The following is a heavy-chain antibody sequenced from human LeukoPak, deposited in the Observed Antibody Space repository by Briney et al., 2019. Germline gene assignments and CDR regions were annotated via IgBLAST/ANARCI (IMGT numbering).Heavy chain of an antibody. J-gene: IGHJ4*02. V-gene: IGHV4-59*01. Sequence: SETLSLTCTVSGGSISSYYWSWIRQPPGKGLEWIGYMYYSGSTNYNPSLKSRVTISVDTSKNQFSLKLSSVTAADTAVYYCARDGSPYGSGSYLDYWGQGTLVTVSS. CDR3: ARDGSPYGSGSYLDY. CDR1: GGSISSYY. CDR2: MYYSGST. D-gene: IGHD3-10*01.